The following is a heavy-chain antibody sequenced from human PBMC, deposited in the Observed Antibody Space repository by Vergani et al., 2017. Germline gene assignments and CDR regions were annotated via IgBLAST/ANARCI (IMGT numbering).Heavy chain of an antibody. Sequence: EVQLVQSGAEVKKPGESLSISCKGSGYSFTSYCIIWVRQMPGKGLEWMGRIDPSDSYTNYSPSFQGHVTISADKSISTAYLQWSSLKASDTAMYYCARQVAVAGKWWGPYYYNGMDVWGQGTTVTVSS. CDR1: GYSFTSYC. V-gene: IGHV5-10-1*01. D-gene: IGHD6-19*01. CDR2: IDPSDSYT. J-gene: IGHJ6*02. CDR3: ARQVAVAGKWWGPYYYNGMDV.